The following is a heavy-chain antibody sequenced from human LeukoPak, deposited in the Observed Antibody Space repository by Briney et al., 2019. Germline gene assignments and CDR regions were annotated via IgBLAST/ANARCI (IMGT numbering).Heavy chain of an antibody. CDR3: AKDQVNMIVVVLWYFDL. CDR1: GFTFSSYA. J-gene: IGHJ2*01. D-gene: IGHD3-22*01. CDR2: ISGSGGIT. V-gene: IGHV3-23*01. Sequence: PGGSLRLSCAASGFTFSSYAMSWVRQAPGKGLEWVSSISGSGGITYYADSVKGRFSVSRDSSENTLYLQMNSLRAEDTAIYYCAKDQVNMIVVVLWYFDLWGRGTLVTVSS.